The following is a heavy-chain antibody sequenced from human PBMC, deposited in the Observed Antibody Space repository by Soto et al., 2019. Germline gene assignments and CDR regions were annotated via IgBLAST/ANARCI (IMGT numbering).Heavy chain of an antibody. Sequence: QVQLVQSGAEVKKPGSSVKVSCKASGGTFSSYTISWVRQAPGQGLEWMGRIIPILGIANYAQKFQGRVTSTADKSTSTAYMELSSLRSEDTAVYYCAGGIQPNVGGMDVWGQGTTVTVSS. J-gene: IGHJ6*02. CDR2: IIPILGIA. D-gene: IGHD5-18*01. V-gene: IGHV1-69*02. CDR3: AGGIQPNVGGMDV. CDR1: GGTFSSYT.